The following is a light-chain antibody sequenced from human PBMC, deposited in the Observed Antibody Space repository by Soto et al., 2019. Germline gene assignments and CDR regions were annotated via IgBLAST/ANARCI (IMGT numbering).Light chain of an antibody. V-gene: IGKV1-5*03. J-gene: IGKJ1*01. CDR2: KAS. CDR1: QTISSW. Sequence: QMTQSPSTESGSVGDRVTISCRASQTISSWLAWYQQKPGKAPKLLIYKASTLKSGVPSRFSGSDSGTEFTLTISSLQPDDSATYYCQQYNSYSPTFGQGTKV. CDR3: QQYNSYSPT.